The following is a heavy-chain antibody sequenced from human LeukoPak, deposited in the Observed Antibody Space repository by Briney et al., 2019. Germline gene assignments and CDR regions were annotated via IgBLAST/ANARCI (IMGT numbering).Heavy chain of an antibody. V-gene: IGHV4-34*01. Sequence: PSETLSLTCAVYGGSFSGYYWSWIRQPPGKGLEWIGEINHGGSTNYNPSLKSRVTISVDTSKNQFSLKLSSVTAADTAVYYCARAIVVVPYYMDVWGKGTTVTVSS. CDR1: GGSFSGYY. CDR3: ARAIVVVPYYMDV. D-gene: IGHD2-2*01. J-gene: IGHJ6*03. CDR2: INHGGST.